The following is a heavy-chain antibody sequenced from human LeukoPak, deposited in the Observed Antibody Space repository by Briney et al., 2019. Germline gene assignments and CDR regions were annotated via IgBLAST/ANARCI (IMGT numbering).Heavy chain of an antibody. CDR3: ARVDFGLERRKGHAFDI. CDR1: GFTFSSYE. J-gene: IGHJ3*02. V-gene: IGHV3-48*03. Sequence: GGSLRLSCAASGFTFSSYEMNWVRQAPGEGLEWVSYISSSGSTIYYADSVKGRFTISRDNAKNSLYLQMNSLRAEDTAVYYCARVDFGLERRKGHAFDIWGQGTMVTVSS. D-gene: IGHD1-1*01. CDR2: ISSSGSTI.